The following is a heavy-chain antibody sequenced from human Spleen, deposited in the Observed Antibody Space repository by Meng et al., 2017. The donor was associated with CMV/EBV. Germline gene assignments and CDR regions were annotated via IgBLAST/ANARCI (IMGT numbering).Heavy chain of an antibody. V-gene: IGHV4-39*07. CDR3: ARDYDFQEFDP. D-gene: IGHD3-3*01. Sequence: SETLSLTCTVSGGSISSSSYYWGWIRQPPGKGLEWIGSIYYSGSTYYNPSLKSRVTISVDTSKNQFSLKLSSVTAADTAVYYYARDYDFQEFDPWGQGTLVTVSS. J-gene: IGHJ5*02. CDR1: GGSISSSSYY. CDR2: IYYSGST.